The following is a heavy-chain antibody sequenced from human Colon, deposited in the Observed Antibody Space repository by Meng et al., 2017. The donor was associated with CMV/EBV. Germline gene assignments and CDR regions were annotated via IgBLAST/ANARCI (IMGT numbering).Heavy chain of an antibody. D-gene: IGHD2-15*01. CDR3: ARDQLKIFHSYYYGLDV. CDR2: MNPDGTNK. CDR1: DFSFRSYW. V-gene: IGHV3-7*01. J-gene: IGHJ6*02. Sequence: GESLKISCAGSDFSFRSYWMSWVRQAPGKGLEWVANMNPDGTNKFYLDSVKGRFSISRDNTKNSLYLQMNSLRAEDTAVYYCARDQLKIFHSYYYGLDVWGQGTTVTVSS.